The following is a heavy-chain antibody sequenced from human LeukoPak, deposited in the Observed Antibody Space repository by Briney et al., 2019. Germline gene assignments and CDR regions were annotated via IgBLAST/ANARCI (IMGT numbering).Heavy chain of an antibody. CDR1: GFIPRNYD. V-gene: IGHV3-30*02. CDR3: AKDAIEYSSSSLDY. D-gene: IGHD6-6*01. CDR2: IWYDGSNK. Sequence: PGGSLRLSCAASGFIPRNYDIHWVRQAPGKGLEWVAFIWYDGSNKYYADSVKGRFTISRDNSKNTLYLQMNSLRAEDTAVYYCAKDAIEYSSSSLDYWGQGTLVTVSS. J-gene: IGHJ4*02.